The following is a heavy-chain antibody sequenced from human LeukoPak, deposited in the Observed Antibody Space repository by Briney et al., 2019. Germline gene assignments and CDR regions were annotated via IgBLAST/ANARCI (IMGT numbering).Heavy chain of an antibody. CDR1: GFTFTTYG. D-gene: IGHD2-2*01. CDR3: AKASADIVVVPAAWDFDY. CDR2: IASNGGSE. Sequence: GGSLRLSCAASGFTFTTYGLHWVRQAPGKGLEWVAAIASNGGSEYYADSVKGRFTISRDNSKNTLYLQMNSLRAEDTAVYYCAKASADIVVVPAAWDFDYWGQGTLVTVSS. V-gene: IGHV3-30*18. J-gene: IGHJ4*02.